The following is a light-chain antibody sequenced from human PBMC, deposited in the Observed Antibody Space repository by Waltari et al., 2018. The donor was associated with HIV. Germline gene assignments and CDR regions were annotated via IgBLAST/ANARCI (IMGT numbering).Light chain of an antibody. CDR3: QSYASSNHVV. CDR2: EHE. Sequence: NLMLTQPHSASGSPGKPVTITCTRGSGSIASNHVQCYQQRPRRAPTTLIYEHEQRPPGFPDRFSGSIDSSASSASLTISGLQTEDEADYYCQSYASSNHVVFGGGTKLTVL. CDR1: SGSIASNH. J-gene: IGLJ2*01. V-gene: IGLV6-57*03.